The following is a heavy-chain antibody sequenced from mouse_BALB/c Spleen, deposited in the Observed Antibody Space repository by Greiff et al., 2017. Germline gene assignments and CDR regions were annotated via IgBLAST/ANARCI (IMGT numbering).Heavy chain of an antibody. CDR2: ISTYYGDA. V-gene: IGHV1S137*01. Sequence: QVQLQQSGAELVRPGVSVKISCKGSGYTFTDYAMHWVKQSHAKSLEWIGVISTYYGDASYNQKFKGKATMTVDKSSSTAYMELARLTSEDSAIYYCARPAYYRSAWFAYWGQGTLVTVSA. CDR1: GYTFTDYA. D-gene: IGHD2-14*01. CDR3: ARPAYYRSAWFAY. J-gene: IGHJ3*01.